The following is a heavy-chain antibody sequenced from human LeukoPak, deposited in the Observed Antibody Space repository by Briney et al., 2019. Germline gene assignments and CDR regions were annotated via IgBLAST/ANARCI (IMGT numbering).Heavy chain of an antibody. CDR2: INPNSGGT. CDR3: ARDLEGAASAAWFDP. CDR1: GYTFTGYY. V-gene: IGHV1-2*02. J-gene: IGHJ5*02. Sequence: PGASVKVSCKASGYTFTGYYIHWVRQAPGQGLEWMGWINPNSGGTNYAQKFQGRVTMTRDTSISTAYMELSRLRSDDTAVYYCARDLEGAASAAWFDPWGQGTLVTVSS. D-gene: IGHD1-26*01.